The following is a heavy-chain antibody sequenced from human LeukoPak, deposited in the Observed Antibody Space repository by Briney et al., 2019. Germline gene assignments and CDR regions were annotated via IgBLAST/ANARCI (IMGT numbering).Heavy chain of an antibody. CDR3: ARDGGLTMVRGEPWGSRAFDI. J-gene: IGHJ3*02. V-gene: IGHV4-59*01. CDR2: IYYSGST. Sequence: ASETLSLACTVSGGSISSYYWSWIRQPPGKGLEWIGYIYYSGSTNYNPSLKSRVTISVDTSKNQFSLKLSSVTAADTAVYYCARDGGLTMVRGEPWGSRAFDIWGQGTMVTVSS. D-gene: IGHD3-10*01. CDR1: GGSISSYY.